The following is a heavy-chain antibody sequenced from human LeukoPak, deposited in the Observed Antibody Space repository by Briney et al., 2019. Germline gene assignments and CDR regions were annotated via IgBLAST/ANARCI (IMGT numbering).Heavy chain of an antibody. J-gene: IGHJ4*02. D-gene: IGHD3-22*01. CDR3: TRRQTDDSSGYYVY. CDR1: GFTFSGSA. CDR2: IRSKANSYAT. V-gene: IGHV3-73*01. Sequence: GGSLRLSCAASGFTFSGSAMHWVRQASGKGLEWVGRIRSKANSYATAYAASVKGRFTISRDDSKNTAYLQMNSLKTEDTAVYYCTRRQTDDSSGYYVYWGQGTLVTVS.